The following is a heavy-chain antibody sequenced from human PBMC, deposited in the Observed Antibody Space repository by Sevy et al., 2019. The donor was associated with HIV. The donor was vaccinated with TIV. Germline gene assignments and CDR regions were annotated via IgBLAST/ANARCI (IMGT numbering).Heavy chain of an antibody. CDR3: ASPLYTRYYDPNAFDI. Sequence: ASVKVSCKASGYTFTGYYMYWVRQAPGQGLEWMGWINPNSGGTNYAQKFQGRVTMTRDTSISTAYMELSRLRSDDTAVYYCASPLYTRYYDPNAFDIWGQGTMVTVSS. CDR1: GYTFTGYY. D-gene: IGHD3-22*01. J-gene: IGHJ3*02. V-gene: IGHV1-2*02. CDR2: INPNSGGT.